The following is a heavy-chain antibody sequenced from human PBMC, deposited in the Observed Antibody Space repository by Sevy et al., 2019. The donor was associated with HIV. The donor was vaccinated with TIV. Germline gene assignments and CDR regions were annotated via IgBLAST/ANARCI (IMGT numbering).Heavy chain of an antibody. Sequence: ASVKVSCKASGYTFTGYYMHWVRQAPGQGLEWMGWINPNSGGTNYAQKFQGRVTMTRDTSISTAYMKLSRLRSDDTAVYYCARDLNHYVWGSYRPQGIGYWGQGTLVTVSS. J-gene: IGHJ4*02. CDR3: ARDLNHYVWGSYRPQGIGY. CDR2: INPNSGGT. CDR1: GYTFTGYY. V-gene: IGHV1-2*02. D-gene: IGHD3-16*02.